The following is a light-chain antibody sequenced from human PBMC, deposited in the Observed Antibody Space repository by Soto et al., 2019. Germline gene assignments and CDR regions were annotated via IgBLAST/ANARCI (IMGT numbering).Light chain of an antibody. Sequence: IQMTQSPSSLSAYVGDGVNITCRASQSISYYLNWYQQKPGRAPDLLMYGASSLQSGVPSRFTGSGSGTEFTLTITSLQPGDFATYYYQQTYTTPLTFGGGTKVDIK. V-gene: IGKV1-39*01. CDR3: QQTYTTPLT. CDR1: QSISYY. CDR2: GAS. J-gene: IGKJ4*01.